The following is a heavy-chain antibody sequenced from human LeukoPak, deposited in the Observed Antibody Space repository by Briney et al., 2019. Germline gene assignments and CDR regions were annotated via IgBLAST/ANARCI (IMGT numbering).Heavy chain of an antibody. J-gene: IGHJ6*02. CDR3: ARSSYSSSSSV. Sequence: GGSLRLSCAVSGFTFSGFWMSWSRQAPGKGLEWVASINSGGSEGYYADVVKGRFTISRDNAKNSLYLQINSLRAEDTAVYYCARSSYSSSSSVWGQGTTVTVSS. CDR2: INSGGSEG. D-gene: IGHD6-6*01. V-gene: IGHV3-7*03. CDR1: GFTFSGFW.